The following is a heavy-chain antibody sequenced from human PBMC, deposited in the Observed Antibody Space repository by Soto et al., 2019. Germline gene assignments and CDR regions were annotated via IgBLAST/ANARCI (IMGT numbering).Heavy chain of an antibody. CDR1: GFTFSSYW. Sequence: EVQLVESGGGLVQPGGSLRLSCAASGFTFSSYWMHWVRQAPGKGLVWVSRINSDGSSTSYADSVKGRFTISRDNAKNTLYLQMNSLRAEDTAVYYCARDSEVRFLDLTRYYYGMDVWGQGTTVTVSS. J-gene: IGHJ6*02. CDR2: INSDGSST. D-gene: IGHD3-3*01. CDR3: ARDSEVRFLDLTRYYYGMDV. V-gene: IGHV3-74*01.